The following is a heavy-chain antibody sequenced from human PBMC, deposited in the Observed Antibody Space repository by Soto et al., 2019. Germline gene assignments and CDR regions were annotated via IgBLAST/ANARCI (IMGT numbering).Heavy chain of an antibody. CDR1: GGSVSSGSYY. V-gene: IGHV4-61*01. J-gene: IGHJ4*02. Sequence: PSETLSLTCTVSGGSVSSGSYYWSWIRQPPGKGLEWIGYIYYSGSTNYNPSLKSRVTISVDTSKNQFSLKLSSVTAADTAVYYCARHPPMAAAAIDYWGQGTLVTVSS. D-gene: IGHD6-25*01. CDR2: IYYSGST. CDR3: ARHPPMAAAAIDY.